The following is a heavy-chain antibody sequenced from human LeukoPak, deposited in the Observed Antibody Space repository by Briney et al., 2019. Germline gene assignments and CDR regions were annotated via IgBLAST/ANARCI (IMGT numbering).Heavy chain of an antibody. D-gene: IGHD3-16*02. CDR1: GYTFTSYY. V-gene: IGHV1-46*01. CDR3: ASASYGFPYYFDY. CDR2: INPSGGST. Sequence: GASVKVSCKASGYTFTSYYMHWVRQAPGQGLEWMGIINPSGGSTSYAQKFQGRVTMTRDMSTSTVYMELSSLRSEDTAVYYCASASYGFPYYFDYWGQGTLVTVSS. J-gene: IGHJ4*02.